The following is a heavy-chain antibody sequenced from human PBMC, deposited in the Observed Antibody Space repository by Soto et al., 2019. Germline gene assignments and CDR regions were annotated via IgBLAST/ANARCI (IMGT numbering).Heavy chain of an antibody. CDR2: ISGSGGST. J-gene: IGHJ4*02. V-gene: IGHV3-23*01. CDR1: GFTFSSYA. D-gene: IGHD3-22*01. CDR3: AKSSEYYYDRSGYFPD. Sequence: GALRLSCAASGFTFSSYAMSWVRQAPGKGLEWVSAISGSGGSTYYADSVKGRFTISRDNSKNTLYLQMNSLRAEDTAVYYCAKSSEYYYDRSGYFPDWGQGILVTVSS.